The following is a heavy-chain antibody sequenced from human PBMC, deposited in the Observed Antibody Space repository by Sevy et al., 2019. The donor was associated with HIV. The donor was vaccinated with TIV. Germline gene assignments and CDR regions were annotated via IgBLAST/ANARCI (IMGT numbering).Heavy chain of an antibody. D-gene: IGHD1-26*01. CDR2: IKTKTEGGTT. V-gene: IGHV3-15*05. Sequence: GGSLRLSCVLSGFTFSNTRMSWVRQAPGKGLEWVGRIKTKTEGGTTDYGEPVKGRFTISRDDSRNTLYLQMNSLRTEDTAVYYCNTDDGRDPLIHFDYWGQGTLVTVSS. CDR1: GFTFSNTR. CDR3: NTDDGRDPLIHFDY. J-gene: IGHJ4*02.